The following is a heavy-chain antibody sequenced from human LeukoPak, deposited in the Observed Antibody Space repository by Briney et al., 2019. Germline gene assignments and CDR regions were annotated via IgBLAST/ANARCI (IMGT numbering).Heavy chain of an antibody. J-gene: IGHJ5*02. V-gene: IGHV1-2*02. CDR3: ARAGGSGSYYPNWFDP. Sequence: ASVKVSCKASGYTFTGYYMHWVRQAPGQGHEWMGWINPNSGGTNYAQKFQGRVTMTRDTSISTAYMELSRLRSDDTAVYYCARAGGSGSYYPNWFDPWGQGTLVTVSS. CDR2: INPNSGGT. D-gene: IGHD3-10*01. CDR1: GYTFTGYY.